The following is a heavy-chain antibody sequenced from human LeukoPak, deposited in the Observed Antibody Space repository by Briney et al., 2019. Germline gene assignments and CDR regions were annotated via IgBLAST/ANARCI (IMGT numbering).Heavy chain of an antibody. CDR3: ARGDIPVATDY. CDR1: GGSFSGYY. Sequence: SETLSLTCAVYGGSFSGYYWSWIRQPPRKGLEWIGEINHSGSTNYNPSLKSRVTISVDTSENQFSLKLSSVTAADTAVYYCARGDIPVATDYWGQGTLVTVSS. V-gene: IGHV4-34*01. D-gene: IGHD6-19*01. CDR2: INHSGST. J-gene: IGHJ4*02.